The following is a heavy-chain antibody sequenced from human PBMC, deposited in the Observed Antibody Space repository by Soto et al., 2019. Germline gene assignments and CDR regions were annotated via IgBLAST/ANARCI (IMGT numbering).Heavy chain of an antibody. D-gene: IGHD3-22*01. CDR1: GGSISSGDYY. J-gene: IGHJ4*02. Sequence: QVQLQESGPGLVKPSQTLSLTCTVSGGSISSGDYYWSWIRQPPGTGLEWIGYIYYSGSTYYNPSLESRIPISVDTSKNKFSLKLSSVTAADTAVYYCARADSSGYSYFDYWGQGSLVTVSS. V-gene: IGHV4-30-4*01. CDR2: IYYSGST. CDR3: ARADSSGYSYFDY.